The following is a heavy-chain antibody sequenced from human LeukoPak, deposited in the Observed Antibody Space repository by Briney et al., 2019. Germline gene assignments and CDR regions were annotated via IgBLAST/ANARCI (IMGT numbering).Heavy chain of an antibody. CDR2: ISYDGSNK. CDR1: GFTFSSYA. D-gene: IGHD6-19*01. J-gene: IGHJ4*02. V-gene: IGHV3-30*04. Sequence: GGSLRLSCAASGFTFSSYAMHWVRQAPGKGLEWVAVISYDGSNKYYADSVKGRFTISRDNSKNTLYLQMNSLRAEDTAVYYCARRSGIAVAGAFDYWGQGTLVTVSS. CDR3: ARRSGIAVAGAFDY.